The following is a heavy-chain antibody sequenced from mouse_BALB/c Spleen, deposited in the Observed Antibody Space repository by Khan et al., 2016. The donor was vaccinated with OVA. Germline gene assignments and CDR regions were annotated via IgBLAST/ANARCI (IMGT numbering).Heavy chain of an antibody. CDR3: AREGLRGVAMDY. V-gene: IGHV1S56*01. Sequence: QVQLKESGPELVKPGALVKISCKASGYTFTAYDINWVKQRPGQGLEWIGWIYPGDGSTKDNENFKGKATLTADLSSNTAYMQLSSLTSEKSAVYFCAREGLRGVAMDYWGQGTSVSVSS. CDR1: GYTFTAYD. J-gene: IGHJ4*01. CDR2: IYPGDGST. D-gene: IGHD1-1*01.